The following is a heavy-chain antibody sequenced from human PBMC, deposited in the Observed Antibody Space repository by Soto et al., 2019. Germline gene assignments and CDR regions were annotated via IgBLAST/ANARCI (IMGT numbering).Heavy chain of an antibody. V-gene: IGHV1-46*01. D-gene: IGHD2-15*01. CDR1: GYTFTSYY. Sequence: ASVKVSCKASGYTFTSYYMHWARQAPGQGLEWMGIINPSGGSTSYAQKFQGRVTMTRDTSTSTVYMELSSLRSEDTAVYYCARLGRSGGSCYSQCFDYWGQGTLVTVPQ. CDR3: ARLGRSGGSCYSQCFDY. J-gene: IGHJ4*02. CDR2: INPSGGST.